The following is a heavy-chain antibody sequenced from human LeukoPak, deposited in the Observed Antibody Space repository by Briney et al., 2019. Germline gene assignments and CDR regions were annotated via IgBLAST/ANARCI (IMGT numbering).Heavy chain of an antibody. V-gene: IGHV3-23*01. CDR1: GFTFSSYA. Sequence: PGGSLRLSCAASGFTFSSYAMSWVRQAPGKGLEWASAISGSGGSTYYADSVKGRFTISRDNSKNTLYLQMNSLRAEDTAVYYCAKDQMGLRFLEWLSPFDYWGQGTLVTVSS. D-gene: IGHD3-3*01. CDR2: ISGSGGST. CDR3: AKDQMGLRFLEWLSPFDY. J-gene: IGHJ4*02.